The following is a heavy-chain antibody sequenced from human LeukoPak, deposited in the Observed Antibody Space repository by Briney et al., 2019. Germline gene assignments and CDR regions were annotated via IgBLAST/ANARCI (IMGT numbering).Heavy chain of an antibody. V-gene: IGHV3-73*01. CDR3: TRLYGDYVDDY. CDR2: IRSKPNNYAT. Sequence: PGGSLTLSCAASGFSFSGAAMHWVRQASGKGLEWVGRIRSKPNNYATAYGASVKGRFTISRDDSKNTVYLQMNSLKTEDTAVYYCTRLYGDYVDDYWGQGTLVTVS. D-gene: IGHD4-17*01. J-gene: IGHJ4*02. CDR1: GFSFSGAA.